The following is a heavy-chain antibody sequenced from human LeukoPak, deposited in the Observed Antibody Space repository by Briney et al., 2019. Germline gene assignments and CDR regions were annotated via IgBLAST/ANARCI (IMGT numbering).Heavy chain of an antibody. Sequence: GASVKVSCKASGGTLSSYAISWVRQAPGQGLEWMGRIIPILGIANYAQKFQGRVTITADKSTSTAYMELSSLRSEDTAVYYCARGGYSGQSDYWGQGTLVTVSS. CDR1: GGTLSSYA. CDR2: IIPILGIA. D-gene: IGHD3-16*02. CDR3: ARGGYSGQSDY. V-gene: IGHV1-69*04. J-gene: IGHJ4*02.